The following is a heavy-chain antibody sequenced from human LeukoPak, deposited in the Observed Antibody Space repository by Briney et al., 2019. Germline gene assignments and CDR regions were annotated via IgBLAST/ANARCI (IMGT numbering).Heavy chain of an antibody. CDR1: GFTFSSHW. Sequence: GGSLRLSCAASGFTFSSHWMTWVRQAPGKGLEWVANIRQDGSEKYYVDSVKGRFTISRDNAKNSLYLQMNSLRAEDTAVYYCARDRGAQFTYYDSSGYYDYWGQGTLVTVSS. J-gene: IGHJ4*02. CDR3: ARDRGAQFTYYDSSGYYDY. V-gene: IGHV3-7*01. D-gene: IGHD3-22*01. CDR2: IRQDGSEK.